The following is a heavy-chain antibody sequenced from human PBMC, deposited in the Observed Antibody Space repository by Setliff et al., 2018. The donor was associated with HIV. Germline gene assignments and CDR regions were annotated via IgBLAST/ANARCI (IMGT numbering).Heavy chain of an antibody. Sequence: SSETLSLTCTVSGDSITRGSYYWSWIRQPAGKGLEWIGHIYTSGKTHYSPSLKSRITISADTSKNQLSLNLSSVTAADTAVYYCARAAYSGTYLWEPATDLWGRGTLVTSPQ. D-gene: IGHD1-26*01. J-gene: IGHJ2*01. CDR3: ARAAYSGTYLWEPATDL. CDR1: GDSITRGSYY. V-gene: IGHV4-61*09. CDR2: IYTSGKT.